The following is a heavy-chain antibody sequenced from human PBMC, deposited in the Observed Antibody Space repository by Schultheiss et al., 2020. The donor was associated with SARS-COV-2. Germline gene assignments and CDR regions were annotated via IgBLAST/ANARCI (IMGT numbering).Heavy chain of an antibody. Sequence: ASVKVSCKASGYTFTSYGISWVRQAPGQGLEWMGWISAYNGNTNYAQKFQGWVTMTRDTSTSTVYMELSSLRSEDTAVYYCARAQADVYSSSSGFAYWGQGTLVTVSS. D-gene: IGHD6-6*01. CDR3: ARAQADVYSSSSGFAY. V-gene: IGHV1-18*01. CDR2: ISAYNGNT. CDR1: GYTFTSYG. J-gene: IGHJ4*02.